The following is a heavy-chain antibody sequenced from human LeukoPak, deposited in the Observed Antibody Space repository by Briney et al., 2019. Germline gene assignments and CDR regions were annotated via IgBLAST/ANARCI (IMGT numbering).Heavy chain of an antibody. D-gene: IGHD2-2*01. CDR1: GFALDDYV. Sequence: PGGSLRLSCTASGFALDDYVMHWVRQTPGGGLEWVSGISRDSANIGYADSAKGRFTISRDNDKNSLYLQMNSLTTEDTALYYCARDFCTGCNYYFYGMDVWGRGTTVTVSS. CDR2: ISRDSANI. V-gene: IGHV3-9*01. J-gene: IGHJ6*02. CDR3: ARDFCTGCNYYFYGMDV.